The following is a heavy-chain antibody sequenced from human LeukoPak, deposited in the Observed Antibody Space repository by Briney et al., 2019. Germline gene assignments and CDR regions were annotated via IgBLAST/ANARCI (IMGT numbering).Heavy chain of an antibody. CDR2: IYDGGAT. CDR1: GFTVTNNY. CDR3: AKVRAGQWSGAFDI. J-gene: IGHJ3*02. Sequence: GGSLRLSCAASGFTVTNNYMAWVRQAPGKGLEWVSVIYDGGATYYADSVKGRFTFSRDNYKNTLFLQMNSLRAEDTAVYYCAKVRAGQWSGAFDIWGQGTMVTVSS. D-gene: IGHD6-19*01. V-gene: IGHV3-53*01.